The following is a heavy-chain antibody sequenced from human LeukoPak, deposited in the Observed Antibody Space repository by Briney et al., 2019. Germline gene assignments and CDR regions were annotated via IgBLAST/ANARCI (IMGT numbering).Heavy chain of an antibody. CDR3: AMALGTPYDAFDI. J-gene: IGHJ3*02. Sequence: PGRSLRLSCAASGFTFDDYAMHWVRQAPGKGLEWVSGISWNSGSIGYADSVKGRFTISRDNAKNSLYLQMNSLRAEDTALYYCAMALGTPYDAFDIWGQGTMVTVSS. D-gene: IGHD2/OR15-2a*01. CDR2: ISWNSGSI. CDR1: GFTFDDYA. V-gene: IGHV3-9*01.